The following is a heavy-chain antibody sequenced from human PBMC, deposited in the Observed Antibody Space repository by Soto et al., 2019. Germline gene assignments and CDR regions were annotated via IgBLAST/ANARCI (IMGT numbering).Heavy chain of an antibody. Sequence: EVQLLESGGGLVQPGGSLRLSCAASGFTFSNYAMSWVRQAPGKGLEWVSGISGSGGRTYYADSVKGRFTISRDISKNTLYLQRNSLRAEDTAIYYCAKVETNGNGFDYWGQGTLVTVSS. CDR1: GFTFSNYA. D-gene: IGHD1-1*01. J-gene: IGHJ4*02. V-gene: IGHV3-23*01. CDR3: AKVETNGNGFDY. CDR2: ISGSGGRT.